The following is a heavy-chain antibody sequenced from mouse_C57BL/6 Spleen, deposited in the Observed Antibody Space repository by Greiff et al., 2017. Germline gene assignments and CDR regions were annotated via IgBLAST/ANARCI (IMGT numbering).Heavy chain of an antibody. Sequence: VQLQQPGAELVKPGASVKMSCKASGYTFTSYWITWVKQRPGQGLEWIGDIYPGSGSTNYNEKFKSKATLTVDTSSSTAYMQLSSLTSEDSAVYYCARRMALTGTDAMDYWGQGTSVTVSS. J-gene: IGHJ4*01. CDR1: GYTFTSYW. V-gene: IGHV1-55*01. CDR2: IYPGSGST. D-gene: IGHD4-1*01. CDR3: ARRMALTGTDAMDY.